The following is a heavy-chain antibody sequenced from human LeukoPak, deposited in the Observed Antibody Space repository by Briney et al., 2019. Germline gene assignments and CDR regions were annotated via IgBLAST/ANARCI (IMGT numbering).Heavy chain of an antibody. CDR2: IYLGDSDT. CDR3: TAGSSWYWGH. J-gene: IGHJ4*02. CDR1: KYNFTYHW. D-gene: IGHD6-13*01. Sequence: GESLKISCKGPKYNFTYHWIGWVRQMPEKGLEWMGIIYLGDSDTRYSPSSQGQVTISADKSISTAYLQWSSLKASDTAMYYCTAGSSWYWGHWGQGTLVTVSS. V-gene: IGHV5-51*01.